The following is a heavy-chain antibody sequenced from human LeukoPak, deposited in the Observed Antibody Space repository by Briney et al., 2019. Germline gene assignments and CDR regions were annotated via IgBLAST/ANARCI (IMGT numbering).Heavy chain of an antibody. CDR1: GYTFTVYY. CDR2: INPNSGGT. J-gene: IGHJ4*02. Sequence: ASVKVSFKASGYTFTVYYMHWVRQAPGQGLEWMGWINPNSGGTNYAQKFQGRVTMTRDTSISTAYMELSRLRSDDTAVYYCARRYDILTGPLGGYDYWGQGTLVTVSS. V-gene: IGHV1-2*02. D-gene: IGHD3-9*01. CDR3: ARRYDILTGPLGGYDY.